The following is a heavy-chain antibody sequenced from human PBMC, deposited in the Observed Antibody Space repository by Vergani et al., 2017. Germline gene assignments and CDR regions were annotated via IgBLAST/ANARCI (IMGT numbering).Heavy chain of an antibody. J-gene: IGHJ4*02. D-gene: IGHD5-18*01. CDR3: AHSFQVTPHPYYFDY. CDR2: IYWDDDK. CDR1: GFSLSTSGVG. V-gene: IGHV2-5*02. Sequence: QITLTESGPTLVKPPQPLTLTCTFSGFSLSTSGVGGGCVRQPPGRALEWLALIYWDDDKSYSTSLKSRLTITKDTSKNQLFLTMTNMVPVDTATDYCAHSFQVTPHPYYFDYWGQGTLVTVSS.